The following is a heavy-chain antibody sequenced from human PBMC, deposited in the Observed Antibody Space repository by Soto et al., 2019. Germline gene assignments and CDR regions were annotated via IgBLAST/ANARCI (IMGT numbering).Heavy chain of an antibody. CDR3: ARDNILGILYGGMDV. D-gene: IGHD3-3*01. Sequence: LSLTCTVSGGSISSGDYYWGWIRQPPGMGLEWIGYIYYSGSTYYNPSLKSRVTISVDTSKNQFSLKLSSVTAADTAVYYCARDNILGILYGGMDVWGQGTTVTVSS. J-gene: IGHJ6*02. CDR2: IYYSGST. CDR1: GGSISSGDYY. V-gene: IGHV4-30-4*01.